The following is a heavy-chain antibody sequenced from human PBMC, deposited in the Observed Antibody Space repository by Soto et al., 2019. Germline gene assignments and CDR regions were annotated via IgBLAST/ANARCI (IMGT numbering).Heavy chain of an antibody. CDR1: GGSISSGGTGSY. D-gene: IGHD1-1*01. J-gene: IGHJ4*02. CDR2: IYYTGNT. Sequence: QVQLQESGPGLVKPSQTLSLTCTVSGGSISSGGTGSYWTWIRQLPGKGLEWIGYIYYTGNTYYNPSLKCLPTISIDTSENQFSLTLTSVTAADTAVYFCASGHDAYKVRYWGQGTLVTVSS. CDR3: ASGHDAYKVRY. V-gene: IGHV4-31*01.